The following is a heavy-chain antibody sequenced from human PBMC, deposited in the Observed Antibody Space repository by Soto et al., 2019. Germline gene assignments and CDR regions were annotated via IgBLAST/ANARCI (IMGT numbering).Heavy chain of an antibody. V-gene: IGHV4-31*03. CDR1: GGSISSGGYY. CDR2: IYYSGST. Sequence: QVQLQESGPGLVKPSQTLSLTCTVSGGSISSGGYYWSWIRQHPGKGLEWIGYIYYSGSTYYNPSLKSRVTMSVKPSKNQFSRKLSSVTAADTAVYYCARLGCCTEGVFDYWGQGTLVTVSS. J-gene: IGHJ4*02. D-gene: IGHD2-8*02. CDR3: ARLGCCTEGVFDY.